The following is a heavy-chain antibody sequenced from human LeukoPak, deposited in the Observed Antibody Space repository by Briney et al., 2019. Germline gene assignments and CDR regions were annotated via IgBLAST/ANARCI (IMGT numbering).Heavy chain of an antibody. Sequence: PSETLSLTCAVYGGSFSGYYWSWIRQPPGKGLEWIGEINHSGSTNYNPSLKSRVTISVDTSKNQFSLKLSSVTAADTAVYYCARDLDYEVWFDPWGQGTLVTVSS. J-gene: IGHJ5*02. CDR3: ARDLDYEVWFDP. V-gene: IGHV4-34*01. D-gene: IGHD4-17*01. CDR1: GGSFSGYY. CDR2: INHSGST.